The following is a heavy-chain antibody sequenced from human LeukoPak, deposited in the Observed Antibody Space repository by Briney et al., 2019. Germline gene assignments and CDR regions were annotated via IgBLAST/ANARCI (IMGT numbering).Heavy chain of an antibody. V-gene: IGHV3-7*04. CDR3: VRGGTLR. J-gene: IGHJ4*02. CDR1: AFTFSSSW. CDR2: INQDGSGR. Sequence: GGSLRLSCAASAFTFSSSWIIWVRQAPGKGLEWVASINQDGSGRYYVDSVKGRFTISRDNAKNSVSLQMSSLRVEDTAVFYCVRGGTLRWGQGTLVTVPS. D-gene: IGHD3-16*01.